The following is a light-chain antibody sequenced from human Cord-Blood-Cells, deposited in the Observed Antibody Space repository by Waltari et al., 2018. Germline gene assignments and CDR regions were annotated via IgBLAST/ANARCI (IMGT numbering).Light chain of an antibody. CDR3: QAWDSSTVV. CDR2: QDS. Sequence: SYELTPPPSVSVSPGQTASITCSGDKLGDKYACWYQQKPGQSPVLVIYQDSKRPSGIPERFSGSNSGNTATLTISGIQAMDEADYYCQAWDSSTVVFGGGTKLTVL. V-gene: IGLV3-1*01. J-gene: IGLJ2*01. CDR1: KLGDKY.